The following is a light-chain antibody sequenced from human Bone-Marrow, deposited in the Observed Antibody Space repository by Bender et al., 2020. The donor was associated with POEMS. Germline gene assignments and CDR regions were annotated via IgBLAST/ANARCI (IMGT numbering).Light chain of an antibody. J-gene: IGLJ3*02. CDR2: GVS. CDR1: SSDVGGYNY. Sequence: QSALTQSPSASGSPGQSVTISCTGTSSDVGGYNYVSWYQQHPGKAPKLMIYGVSKRPSGVSDRFSGAKSGMTASLTISGLQAEDEADYYCCSYATGSTLVFGGGTRVTVL. V-gene: IGLV2-8*01. CDR3: CSYATGSTLV.